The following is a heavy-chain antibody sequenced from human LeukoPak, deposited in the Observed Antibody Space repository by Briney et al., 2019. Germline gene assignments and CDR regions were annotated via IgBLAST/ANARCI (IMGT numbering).Heavy chain of an antibody. Sequence: SQTLSLTCAISGDSVSSNTAAWNWIRQSPSRGLEWLGRTYFRSRWYNDCAVSLKSRITINPDTSKNQFSLHLTSVTLEDTAVHYCARESGACSGGSCYWYFDLWGRGTLVTVSS. CDR3: ARESGACSGGSCYWYFDL. J-gene: IGHJ2*01. CDR1: GDSVSSNTAA. D-gene: IGHD2-15*01. V-gene: IGHV6-1*01. CDR2: TYFRSRWYN.